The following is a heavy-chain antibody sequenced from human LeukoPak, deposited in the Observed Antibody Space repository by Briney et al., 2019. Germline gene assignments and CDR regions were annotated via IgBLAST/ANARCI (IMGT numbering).Heavy chain of an antibody. J-gene: IGHJ4*02. CDR1: GFTFSSYE. V-gene: IGHV3-48*03. CDR3: AKAPVTTCSGAYCYPFDY. Sequence: PGGSLRLSCAASGFTFSSYEMNWVRQAPGKGLEWVSYISSSGSTIYYADSVKGRFTISRDNAKNSLYQQMNSLRAEDTAVYYCAKAPVTTCSGAYCYPFDYWGQGTLVTVSS. D-gene: IGHD2-15*01. CDR2: ISSSGSTI.